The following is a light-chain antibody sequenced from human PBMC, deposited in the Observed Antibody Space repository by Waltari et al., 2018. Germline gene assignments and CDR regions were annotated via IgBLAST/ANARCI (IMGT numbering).Light chain of an antibody. CDR3: QQYNSWPPIT. CDR1: QSVGNN. CDR2: GAS. V-gene: IGKV3-15*01. Sequence: EIVMTPSPATLSVSPGERASLSCRASQSVGNNLAWYQQKPGQAPRLLIYGASTRATGIPARFSGSGSGTEFTLTISSLESEDFAVYYCQQYNSWPPITFGGGTKVEIK. J-gene: IGKJ4*01.